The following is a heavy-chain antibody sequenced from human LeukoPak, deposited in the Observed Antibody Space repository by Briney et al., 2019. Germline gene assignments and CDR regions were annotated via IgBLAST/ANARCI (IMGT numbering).Heavy chain of an antibody. Sequence: GGSLRLSCAASGFTFRSYEMNWVRQAPGKGLEWVSYISSSGSTIYYADSVKGRFTVSRDNAKNSLYLQMNSLRAEDTAVYYCAREPYYYDSSDYYIPGGFVWGQGTMVTVSS. D-gene: IGHD3-22*01. CDR1: GFTFRSYE. CDR2: ISSSGSTI. V-gene: IGHV3-48*03. J-gene: IGHJ3*01. CDR3: AREPYYYDSSDYYIPGGFV.